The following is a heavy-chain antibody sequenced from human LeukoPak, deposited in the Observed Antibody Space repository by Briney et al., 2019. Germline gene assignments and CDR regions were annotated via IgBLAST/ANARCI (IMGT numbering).Heavy chain of an antibody. Sequence: ASVKVSCKASGYTFTSYGISWVRQAPGQGLEWMGWISAYNGNTNYAQKLQGRVTMTTDTSTSTAYMELRSLRSDDTAVYYCARVVYCSGGSCATYFYYYYGMDVGAKGPRSPSP. CDR1: GYTFTSYG. J-gene: IGHJ6*02. D-gene: IGHD2-15*01. CDR2: ISAYNGNT. V-gene: IGHV1-18*01. CDR3: ARVVYCSGGSCATYFYYYYGMDV.